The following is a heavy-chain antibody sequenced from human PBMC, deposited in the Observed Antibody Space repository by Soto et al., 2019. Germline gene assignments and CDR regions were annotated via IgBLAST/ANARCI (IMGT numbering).Heavy chain of an antibody. V-gene: IGHV1-69*12. Sequence: QVQLVQSGAEVKKPGSSVKVSCKASGGTFSSYAINWVRQAPGQGLEWMGGNIPIFGTANYAQKFQARITITAAESTSTAYMGRSSVTAADAAEYYCAGAARRYGGSFDYWGQGTLVTVSS. CDR1: GGTFSSYA. CDR2: NIPIFGTA. D-gene: IGHD6-6*01. J-gene: IGHJ4*02. CDR3: AGAARRYGGSFDY.